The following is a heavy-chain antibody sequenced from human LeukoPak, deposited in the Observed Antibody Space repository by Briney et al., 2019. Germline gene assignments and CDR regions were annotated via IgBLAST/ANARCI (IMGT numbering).Heavy chain of an antibody. CDR1: GYTFTGYY. Sequence: ASVKVSCKASGYTFTGYYTHWVRQAPGQGLEWMGWINPNSGGTNYAQKFQGRVTMTRDTSISTAYMELSRLRSDDTAVYYCATGADYYDSSGYYPQFDYWGQGTLVTVSS. CDR3: ATGADYYDSSGYYPQFDY. D-gene: IGHD3-22*01. J-gene: IGHJ4*02. CDR2: INPNSGGT. V-gene: IGHV1-2*02.